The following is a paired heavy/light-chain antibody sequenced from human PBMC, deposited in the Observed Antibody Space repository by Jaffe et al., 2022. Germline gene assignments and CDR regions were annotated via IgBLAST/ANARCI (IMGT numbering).Heavy chain of an antibody. CDR2: IYYSGST. Sequence: QLQLQESGPGLVKPSETLSLTCTVSGGSISSSNYYWDWIRQPPGKGLEWIGSIYYSGSTYYNPSLKSRVSISVDTSKNQFSLDLTSVTAADTAMYYCATHIYFFYYMDVWGEGTTVTVFS. CDR3: ATHIYFFYYMDV. CDR1: GGSISSSNYY. J-gene: IGHJ6*03. V-gene: IGHV4-39*01.
Light chain of an antibody. CDR1: SSDVGGYNY. CDR3: SSYTSISTYV. V-gene: IGLV2-14*01. J-gene: IGLJ1*01. Sequence: QSALTQPASVSGSPGQSITISCTGTSSDVGGYNYVSWYQQHPGKAPKLMIYEVSNRPSGVSNRFSGSKSGNTASLTISGLQAEDEADYYCSSYTSISTYVFGTGTKVTVL. CDR2: EVS.